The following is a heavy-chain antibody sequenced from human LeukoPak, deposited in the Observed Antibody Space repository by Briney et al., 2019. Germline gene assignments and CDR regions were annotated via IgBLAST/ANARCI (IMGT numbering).Heavy chain of an antibody. J-gene: IGHJ6*03. CDR2: IYGGST. CDR3: ARDFEGVHRTTNSYTYYYYMGV. V-gene: IGHV3-53*01. CDR1: GFTVSDNY. D-gene: IGHD2/OR15-2a*01. Sequence: GGSLRLSCAASGFTVSDNYMTWVRQAPGKGLEWVSIIYGGSTYYADSVKGRFTISRDNSKNTVYLQMNSLRAEDTAVYYCARDFEGVHRTTNSYTYYYYMGVWGKGTTVIVSS.